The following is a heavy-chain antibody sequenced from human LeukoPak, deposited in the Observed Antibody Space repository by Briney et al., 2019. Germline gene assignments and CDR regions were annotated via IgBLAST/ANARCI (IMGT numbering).Heavy chain of an antibody. CDR2: INPSGGST. CDR3: ASSVPQSPPQDYYYMDV. J-gene: IGHJ6*03. V-gene: IGHV1-46*01. Sequence: GASVKVSFKASGYTFTSYYMHWVRQAHGQGLEGMGIINPSGGSTSYAQKFQGRVTMTSDMSTSTVYKQLSSLRSEVTAVYYCASSVPQSPPQDYYYMDVWGKGPTVTVSS. CDR1: GYTFTSYY. D-gene: IGHD1-14*01.